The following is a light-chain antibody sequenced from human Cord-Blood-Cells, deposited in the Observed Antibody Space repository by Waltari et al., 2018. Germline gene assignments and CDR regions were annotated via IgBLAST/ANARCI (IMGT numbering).Light chain of an antibody. V-gene: IGKV3-20*01. CDR1: QSVSSSY. J-gene: IGKJ2*03. CDR2: GAS. CDR3: QQYGSSLPYS. Sequence: EIVLTQSPGPLSLSPGERATLSCRASQSVSSSYLAWYQQKPGQAPRHLIYGASSRATGIPDRFSGSGSGTDFTLTISRLEPEDFAVYYCQQYGSSLPYSFGQGTKLEIK.